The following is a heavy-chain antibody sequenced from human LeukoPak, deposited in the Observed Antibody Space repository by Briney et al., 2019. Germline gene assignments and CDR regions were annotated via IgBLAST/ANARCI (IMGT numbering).Heavy chain of an antibody. CDR3: TTDGLVGVGRYYYGMDV. D-gene: IGHD1-26*01. V-gene: IGHV3-15*01. CDR1: GFTFNNAW. CDR2: IRSKTDGGTV. J-gene: IGHJ6*02. Sequence: GGSLRLSCAASGFTFNNAWMSWVRQPPGKGLEWVGRIRSKTDGGTVDYAAPVKDRFIISRDDLENTVYLEMNSLKTEDTAVYYCTTDGLVGVGRYYYGMDVWGQGTTVTVSS.